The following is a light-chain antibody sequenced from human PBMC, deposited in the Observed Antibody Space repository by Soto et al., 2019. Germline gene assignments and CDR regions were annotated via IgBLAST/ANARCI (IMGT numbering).Light chain of an antibody. CDR1: SSDVGSYNL. J-gene: IGLJ1*01. V-gene: IGLV2-23*02. CDR2: EVN. Sequence: QSVLTQPASVSGSPGQSITISCTGTSSDVGSYNLISWYQQYPDKAPKLMIYEVNKRPSGVSNRFSGSKSGNTASLTISGLQAEDEADYYCCPYVGSSTFYVFGSVTKVTVL. CDR3: CPYVGSSTFYV.